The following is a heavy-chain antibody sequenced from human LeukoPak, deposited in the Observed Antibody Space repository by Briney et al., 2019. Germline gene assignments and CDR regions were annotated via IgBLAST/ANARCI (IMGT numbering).Heavy chain of an antibody. Sequence: ASVKISCKASGYIFTNYAVQWVRQAPGQSLEWLGWINPGNGVTRYSQKFQGRVTMSIDTSATTAYMELDSLTAEDTAIYYCSRDRWHCVVNCDSVYYYSLDVWGQGTTVTVSS. D-gene: IGHD4/OR15-4a*01. CDR1: GYIFTNYA. V-gene: IGHV1-3*01. CDR3: SRDRWHCVVNCDSVYYYSLDV. CDR2: INPGNGVT. J-gene: IGHJ6*02.